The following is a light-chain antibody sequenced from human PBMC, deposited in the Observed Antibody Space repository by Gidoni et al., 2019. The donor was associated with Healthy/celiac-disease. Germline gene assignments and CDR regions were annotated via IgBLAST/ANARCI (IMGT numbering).Light chain of an antibody. J-gene: IGKJ1*01. Sequence: EIVLTQSPATLSLSPGERATLSCRASQSVSSYLAWNQQKPGQAPRLLIYDASNRATGIPARFSGSGSGTDFTLTISSLEPEDFAVYYCQQRSNWPTFXXXTKVEIK. CDR1: QSVSSY. V-gene: IGKV3-11*01. CDR3: QQRSNWPT. CDR2: DAS.